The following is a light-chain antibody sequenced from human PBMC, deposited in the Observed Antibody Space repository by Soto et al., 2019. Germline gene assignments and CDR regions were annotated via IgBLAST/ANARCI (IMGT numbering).Light chain of an antibody. V-gene: IGLV2-8*01. CDR3: SSYADGNNFVV. J-gene: IGLJ2*01. CDR2: EVS. Sequence: QSVLTQPPSASGSPGQSVTISCTGTSSDVGNYNYVSWYQQHPGKAPKLMIYEVSKRPSGVPDRFSGSKSGNTASLTVSGLQADDEADYYCSSYADGNNFVVFGGGTKLTVL. CDR1: SSDVGNYNY.